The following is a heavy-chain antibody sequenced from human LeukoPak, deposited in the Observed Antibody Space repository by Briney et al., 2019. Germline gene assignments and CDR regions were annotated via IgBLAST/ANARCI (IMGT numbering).Heavy chain of an antibody. CDR3: ARGGLRFLEWLPYGGWGDYYYYGMDV. Sequence: GGSLGLSCAASGFTFSSYGMHWVRQAPGKGLEWVAVISYDGSNKYYADSVKGRFTISRDNSKNTLYLQMNSLRAEDTAVYYCARGGLRFLEWLPYGGWGDYYYYGMDVWGQGTTVTVSS. CDR1: GFTFSSYG. J-gene: IGHJ6*02. CDR2: ISYDGSNK. D-gene: IGHD3-3*01. V-gene: IGHV3-30*03.